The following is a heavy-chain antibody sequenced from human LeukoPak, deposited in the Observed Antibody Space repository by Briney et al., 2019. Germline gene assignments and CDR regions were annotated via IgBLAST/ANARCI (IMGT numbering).Heavy chain of an antibody. V-gene: IGHV4-34*01. D-gene: IGHD6-13*01. CDR3: ARGPQTIAAAGGYYFDY. Sequence: PSETLSLTCAVYGGSFSGYYWSWLRQPPGKGLEWIGEINHSGSTNYNPSLKSRVTISVDTSKNQFSLKLSSVTAADTAVYYCARGPQTIAAAGGYYFDYWGQGTLVTVSS. CDR1: GGSFSGYY. CDR2: INHSGST. J-gene: IGHJ4*02.